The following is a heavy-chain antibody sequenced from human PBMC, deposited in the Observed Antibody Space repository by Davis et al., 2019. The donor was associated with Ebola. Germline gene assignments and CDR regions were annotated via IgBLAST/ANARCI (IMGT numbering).Heavy chain of an antibody. CDR2: IIPIFGTA. V-gene: IGHV1-69*13. D-gene: IGHD6-19*01. Sequence: SVKVSCNASGGTFSSYAISWVRQAPGQGLEWMGGIIPIFGTANYAQKFQGRVTITADESTSTAYMELSSLRSDDTAVYYCARYHHYSSGWQFDYWGQGTLVTVSS. CDR3: ARYHHYSSGWQFDY. J-gene: IGHJ4*02. CDR1: GGTFSSYA.